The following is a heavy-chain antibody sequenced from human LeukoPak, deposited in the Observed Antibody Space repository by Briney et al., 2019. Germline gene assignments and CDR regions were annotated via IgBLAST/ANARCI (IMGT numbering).Heavy chain of an antibody. D-gene: IGHD3-10*01. CDR2: INSDGSST. Sequence: PGGSLILSCAASGFTFTNYWMTWVRQAPGKGLVWVSRINSDGSSTSYADSVKGRFTISRDNAKNTLYLQMNSLRAEDTAVYYCARDYGSGNYAFDIWGQGTMVTVSS. CDR1: GFTFTNYW. V-gene: IGHV3-74*01. J-gene: IGHJ3*02. CDR3: ARDYGSGNYAFDI.